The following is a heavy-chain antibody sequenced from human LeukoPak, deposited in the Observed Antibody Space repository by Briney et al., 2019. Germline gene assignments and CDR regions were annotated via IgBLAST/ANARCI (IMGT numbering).Heavy chain of an antibody. J-gene: IGHJ4*02. CDR1: GGSISSGGYY. V-gene: IGHV4-31*03. D-gene: IGHD4-17*01. CDR2: IYYSGIT. Sequence: SQTLSLTCTVSGGSISSGGYYWSWIRQHPGKGLEWIGYIYYSGITYYNPSLKSRVTISVDTSKNQFSLKLSSVTAADTAVYYCARGISDYGDYFDYWGQGTLVTVSS. CDR3: ARGISDYGDYFDY.